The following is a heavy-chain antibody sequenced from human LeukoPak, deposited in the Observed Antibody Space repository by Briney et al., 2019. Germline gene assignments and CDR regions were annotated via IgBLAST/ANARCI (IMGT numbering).Heavy chain of an antibody. CDR1: GFTFSSYG. J-gene: IGHJ4*02. Sequence: PGRSLRLSCAASGFTFSSYGMHWVRQAPGKGLEWVAVIWYDGSNKYYADSVKGRFTIARDNSKNTLYLQMNSLRAEDTALYYCARGQIVGADARVDYWGQGTLVTVSS. V-gene: IGHV3-30*19. CDR3: ARGQIVGADARVDY. D-gene: IGHD1-26*01. CDR2: IWYDGSNK.